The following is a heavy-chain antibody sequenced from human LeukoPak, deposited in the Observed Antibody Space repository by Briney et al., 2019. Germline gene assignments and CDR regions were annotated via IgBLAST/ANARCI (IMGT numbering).Heavy chain of an antibody. CDR1: GFTFSSYW. J-gene: IGHJ6*03. D-gene: IGHD5-18*01. Sequence: GGSLRLSCAASGFTFSSYWMSWVRQAPGKGLEWVASIKQDGSEKYYVDSVEGRFTISRDNAKNSLYLQMNSLRAEDTAVYYCARVISGYSYGYGYYYYYYMDVWGKGTTVTVSS. CDR2: IKQDGSEK. CDR3: ARVISGYSYGYGYYYYYYMDV. V-gene: IGHV3-7*01.